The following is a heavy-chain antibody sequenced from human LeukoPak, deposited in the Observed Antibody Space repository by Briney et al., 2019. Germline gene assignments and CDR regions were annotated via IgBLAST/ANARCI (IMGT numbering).Heavy chain of an antibody. CDR1: GYTLTELS. CDR3: AKSLGSPHAFDI. J-gene: IGHJ3*02. Sequence: ASVEVSCKVSGYTLTELSMHWVRQAPGKGLEWMGGFDPEDGETIYAQKFQGRVTMTEDTSTDTAYMELSSLRSEDTAVYYCAKSLGSPHAFDIWGQGTMVTVSS. V-gene: IGHV1-24*01. CDR2: FDPEDGET. D-gene: IGHD1-26*01.